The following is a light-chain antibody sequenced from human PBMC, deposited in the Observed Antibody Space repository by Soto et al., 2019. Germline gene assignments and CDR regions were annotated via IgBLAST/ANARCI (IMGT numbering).Light chain of an antibody. CDR1: SSDVGAYNY. V-gene: IGLV2-14*01. Sequence: QSVLTQPASVSGSPGQSITISCTGTSSDVGAYNYVSWYQQHRGKAPKLMIYDVSNRPSGVSNRFSGSKSGNTASLTISGLQAEDEADYYCSSYTGSSTRVVFGGGTKLTVL. J-gene: IGLJ2*01. CDR2: DVS. CDR3: SSYTGSSTRVV.